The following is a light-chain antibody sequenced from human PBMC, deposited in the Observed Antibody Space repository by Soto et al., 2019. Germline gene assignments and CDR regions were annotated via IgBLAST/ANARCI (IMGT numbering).Light chain of an antibody. V-gene: IGKV1-5*03. CDR1: QSISSW. CDR2: KAS. CDR3: QQYNSYSRT. Sequence: DIHMTQSPSTLSASVGDRVTITCRASQSISSWLAWYQQKPGKAPKVLIYKASGLQSGVPSRFSGSGSGTEFTLTISSLQPDDFATYYCQQYNSYSRTFGQGTMLEIK. J-gene: IGKJ2*01.